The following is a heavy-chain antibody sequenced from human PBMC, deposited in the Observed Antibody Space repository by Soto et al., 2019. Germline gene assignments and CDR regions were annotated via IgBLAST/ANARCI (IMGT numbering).Heavy chain of an antibody. V-gene: IGHV1-58*01. D-gene: IGHD6-6*01. CDR3: AADPYSSPYYFDS. Sequence: SVKVSCKASGFTFTSSAVQWVRQARGQRLEWIGWIVVGSGNTNYAQKFQERVTITRDMSTSTAYMELSSLRSEDTAVYYCAADPYSSPYYFDSGGQGTLVTVS. J-gene: IGHJ4*02. CDR2: IVVGSGNT. CDR1: GFTFTSSA.